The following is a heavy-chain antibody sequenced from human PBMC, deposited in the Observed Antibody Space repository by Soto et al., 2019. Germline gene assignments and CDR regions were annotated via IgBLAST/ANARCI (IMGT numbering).Heavy chain of an antibody. CDR1: PDSTRSSTYY. D-gene: IGHD6-13*01. CDR3: TRHEGGAAADRPLDY. CDR2: IYYSGST. V-gene: IGHV4-39*01. Sequence: SENVSVTSTVSPDSTRSSTYYWGWIRHPPGKGLEWIGSIYYSGSTPYNPSLKSRVTMSVDTSTNQFSLKLNSVTAADTAVYYCTRHEGGAAADRPLDYWGHGTLVTVS. J-gene: IGHJ4*01.